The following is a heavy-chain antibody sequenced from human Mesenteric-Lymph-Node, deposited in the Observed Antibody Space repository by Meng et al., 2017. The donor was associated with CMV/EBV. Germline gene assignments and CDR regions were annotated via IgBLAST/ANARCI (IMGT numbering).Heavy chain of an antibody. D-gene: IGHD6-6*01. CDR2: ISYDESNE. Sequence: GESLKISCAASGFTFSSYAMYWVRQAPGKGLECMAVISYDESNEYYADSVKGRFTISKDNSKNTLYLQMNSPRAEDTAVYYCVRPQRMYSSSYYYGMDVWGQGTTVTVSS. V-gene: IGHV3-30*04. CDR1: GFTFSSYA. J-gene: IGHJ6*02. CDR3: VRPQRMYSSSYYYGMDV.